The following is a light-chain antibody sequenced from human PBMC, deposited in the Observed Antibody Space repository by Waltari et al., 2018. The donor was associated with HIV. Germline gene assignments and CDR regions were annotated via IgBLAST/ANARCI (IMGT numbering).Light chain of an antibody. CDR3: CSYGGTYNV. J-gene: IGLJ1*01. CDR1: SSDVGGYNS. CDR2: EVS. V-gene: IGLV2-11*01. Sequence: QSALTQPRSVSGSPGQSVTISCTGTSSDVGGYNSVSWYQQHPGNAPKLLIYEVSKCPSGVPDRFSGSKSGNTASLTISGLRADDEADYYCCSYGGTYNVFGTGTKVTIL.